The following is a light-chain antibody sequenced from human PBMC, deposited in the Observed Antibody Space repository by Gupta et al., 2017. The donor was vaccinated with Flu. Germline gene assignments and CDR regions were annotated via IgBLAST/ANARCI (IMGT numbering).Light chain of an antibody. Sequence: ELVLTQSPATLSLSPGERATLSFRASQSVSSYLAWYQQKPGQAPRLLIYGASSRATGIPARFSGSGSGTDFTLTISRLEPEDFAVYYCQQHSNWPRVTFGGGTKVEIK. J-gene: IGKJ4*01. V-gene: IGKV3-11*01. CDR1: QSVSSY. CDR2: GAS. CDR3: QQHSNWPRVT.